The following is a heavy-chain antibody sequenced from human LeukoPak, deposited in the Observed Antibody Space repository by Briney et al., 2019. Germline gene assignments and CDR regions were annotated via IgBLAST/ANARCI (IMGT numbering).Heavy chain of an antibody. V-gene: IGHV3-11*05. D-gene: IGHD6-13*01. CDR1: GLTFSGYY. CDR3: ARGGGYYFDY. CDR2: ISGSSSHT. Sequence: GGSLRLSCAVSGLTFSGYYMSWIRQAPGKGLEWVSYISGSSSHTNYADSVKGRFTISGDNAKKSLYLRMNSLRAEDSAVYYCARGGGYYFDYWGQGTLVTVSS. J-gene: IGHJ4*02.